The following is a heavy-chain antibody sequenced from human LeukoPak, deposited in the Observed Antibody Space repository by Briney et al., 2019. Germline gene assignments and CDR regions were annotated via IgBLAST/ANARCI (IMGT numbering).Heavy chain of an antibody. Sequence: SETLSLTCAVHGGSFSGYYWSWLRQSPGKGLEWIGEIGDGGSTNYNPSLKSRVTMSVDMSKDQFSLRLNSVTAADAAVYYCARWFYGHDYNWFDPWGQGTLVTVSS. CDR1: GGSFSGYY. CDR3: ARWFYGHDYNWFDP. V-gene: IGHV4-34*01. CDR2: IGDGGST. D-gene: IGHD3-10*01. J-gene: IGHJ5*02.